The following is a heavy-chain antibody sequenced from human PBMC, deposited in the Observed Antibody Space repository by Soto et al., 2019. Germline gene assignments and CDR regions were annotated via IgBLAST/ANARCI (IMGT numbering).Heavy chain of an antibody. J-gene: IGHJ6*02. CDR1: GGSISSYY. D-gene: IGHD6-6*01. Sequence: QVQLQESGPGLVKPSETLSLTCTVSGGSISSYYWSWIRQPPGKGLEWIGYIYYSGSTNYNPSLKSRVTISVDTSKNHFSLKLSSVTAADTAVYYCARVELDGYYYGMDVWGQGTTVTVSS. CDR2: IYYSGST. V-gene: IGHV4-59*01. CDR3: ARVELDGYYYGMDV.